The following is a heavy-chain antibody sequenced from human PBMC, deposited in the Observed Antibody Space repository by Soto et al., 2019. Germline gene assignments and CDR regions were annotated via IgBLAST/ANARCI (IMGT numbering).Heavy chain of an antibody. CDR2: IIPILGIA. V-gene: IGHV1-69*08. D-gene: IGHD2-2*01. CDR3: ARDRPQYCSSTSCYRRFDP. CDR1: GGTFSSYT. Sequence: QVQLVQSGAEVKKPGSSVKVSCKASGGTFSSYTISWVRQAPGQGLEWMGRIIPILGIANYAQKFQGRVTINADKSTSTAYMELSSLRSEDTAVYYCARDRPQYCSSTSCYRRFDPWGQGTLVTVSS. J-gene: IGHJ5*02.